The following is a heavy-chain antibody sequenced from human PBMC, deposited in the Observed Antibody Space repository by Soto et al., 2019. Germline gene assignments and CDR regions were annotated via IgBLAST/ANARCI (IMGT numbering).Heavy chain of an antibody. V-gene: IGHV1-69*04. Sequence: SLKVSWKGAVYTISGYLIGRGSHAPGQGLEWMGRIIPILGIANYSQKFQGRVTITRDKSASTAYMELSSLRSEDTAVYYCVRGWPGAYYYYYYMDVWGKGITVSVSS. D-gene: IGHD2-15*01. J-gene: IGHJ6*03. CDR3: VRGWPGAYYYYYYMDV. CDR1: VYTISGYL. CDR2: IIPILGIA.